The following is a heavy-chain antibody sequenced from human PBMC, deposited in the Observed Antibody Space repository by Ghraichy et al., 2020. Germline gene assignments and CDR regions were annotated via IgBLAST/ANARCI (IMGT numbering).Heavy chain of an antibody. D-gene: IGHD4-17*01. Sequence: GGSLRLSCAASGFTFSDYYMSWIRQAPGKGLEWVSYISSSGSTIYYADSVKGRFTISRDNAKNSLYLQMNSLRAEDTAVYYCARDYGDYLYYYYGMDVWGQVTTVTVPS. J-gene: IGHJ6*02. CDR2: ISSSGSTI. CDR1: GFTFSDYY. CDR3: ARDYGDYLYYYYGMDV. V-gene: IGHV3-11*01.